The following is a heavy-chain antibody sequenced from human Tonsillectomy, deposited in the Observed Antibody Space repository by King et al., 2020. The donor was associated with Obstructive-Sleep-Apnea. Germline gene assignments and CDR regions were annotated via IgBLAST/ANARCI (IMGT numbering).Heavy chain of an antibody. V-gene: IGHV2-5*02. CDR2: IYWDDDK. Sequence: VTLRESGPTLVKPTQTLTLTCTFSGFSLNTAGVGVGWIRQPPGKALEWLALIYWDDDKRYSPSLKSRLTITKDTSKNQVVLTMTSMDHVDTATYYCADSVGFGAYSAHFDYWGQGTLVTVSS. CDR1: GFSLNTAGVG. CDR3: ADSVGFGAYSAHFDY. J-gene: IGHJ4*02. D-gene: IGHD3-10*01.